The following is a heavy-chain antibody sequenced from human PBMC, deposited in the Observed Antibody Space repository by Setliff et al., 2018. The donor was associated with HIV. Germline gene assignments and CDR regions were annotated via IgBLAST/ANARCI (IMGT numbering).Heavy chain of an antibody. Sequence: KTSETLSLTCTVSGDSISTHYWTWIRQPPGKGLEWIGYISHTGNTDSNPSLKSRVTISVDTSKNEFSLRLRSVTVADTATYYCARSTVGAGTTFPWGRGTLVT. J-gene: IGHJ4*02. V-gene: IGHV4-59*11. D-gene: IGHD1-7*01. CDR3: ARSTVGAGTTFP. CDR1: GDSISTHY. CDR2: ISHTGNT.